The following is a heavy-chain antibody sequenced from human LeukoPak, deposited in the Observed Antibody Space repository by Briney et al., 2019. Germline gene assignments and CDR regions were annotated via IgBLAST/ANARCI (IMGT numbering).Heavy chain of an antibody. Sequence: SETLSLTCTVSGGSISSSSYYWGWIRQPPGKGLEWIGSIYYSGSTYYNPSLKSRVTISVDTSKNQFSLKLSSVTAADTAVYYCARDRGGAGRGPRYFDYWGQGTLVTVSS. D-gene: IGHD3-16*01. CDR3: ARDRGGAGRGPRYFDY. CDR1: GGSISSSSYY. CDR2: IYYSGST. J-gene: IGHJ4*02. V-gene: IGHV4-39*07.